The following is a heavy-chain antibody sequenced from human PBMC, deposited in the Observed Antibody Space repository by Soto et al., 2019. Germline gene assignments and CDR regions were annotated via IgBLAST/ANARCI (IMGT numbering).Heavy chain of an antibody. D-gene: IGHD2-2*01. CDR2: INHSGST. CDR1: GGSFSGYY. J-gene: IGHJ6*02. Sequence: SETLSLTCAVYGGSFSGYYWSWIRQPPGKGLEWIGEINHSGSTNYNPSLKSRVTISVDTSKNQFSLKLSSVTAADTAAYYCARWIVVVPAAPLRGDYGMDVWGQGTTVTVSS. V-gene: IGHV4-34*01. CDR3: ARWIVVVPAAPLRGDYGMDV.